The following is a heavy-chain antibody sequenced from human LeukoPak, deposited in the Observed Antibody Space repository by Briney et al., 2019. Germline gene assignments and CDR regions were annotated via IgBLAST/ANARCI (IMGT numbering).Heavy chain of an antibody. V-gene: IGHV3-48*03. CDR3: ARTYYDILTGYNPCFDY. Sequence: GGSLRLSCAASGFTFSSYEMNWVRQAPGKGLEWVSYISSSGSTIYYADSVKGRFTISRDNAKNFLYLQMNSLRAEDTAVYYCARTYYDILTGYNPCFDYWGQGILVTVSS. CDR2: ISSSGSTI. D-gene: IGHD3-9*01. J-gene: IGHJ4*02. CDR1: GFTFSSYE.